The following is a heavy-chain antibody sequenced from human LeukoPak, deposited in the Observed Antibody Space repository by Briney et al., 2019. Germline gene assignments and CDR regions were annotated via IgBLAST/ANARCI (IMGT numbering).Heavy chain of an antibody. CDR1: GGSISSYY. D-gene: IGHD6-13*01. CDR2: IYTSGST. J-gene: IGHJ1*01. CDR3: ARHAASSSWYPPRAEYFQR. Sequence: PSETLSLTCTVSGGSISSYYWSWIRQPPGKGLEWIGYIYTSGSTNYNPSLKSRVNISVDTSENQFSLKLSSVTAADTAVYYCARHAASSSWYPPRAEYFQRWGQGTLVTVSS. V-gene: IGHV4-4*09.